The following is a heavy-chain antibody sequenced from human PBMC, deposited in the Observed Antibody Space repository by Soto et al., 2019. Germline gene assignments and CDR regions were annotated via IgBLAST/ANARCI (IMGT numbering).Heavy chain of an antibody. V-gene: IGHV3-23*01. D-gene: IGHD3-22*01. J-gene: IGHJ4*02. CDR1: GFTFSIYA. Sequence: GGSLRLSCAASGFTFSIYAMSWVRQAPGKGLEWVSTIGGGGGGTSYADFVRGRFTISRDNSKNTLYLQMNSLRAEDTAVYYCAKDAPGSGWLSDYWGMGILVTVS. CDR3: AKDAPGSGWLSDY. CDR2: IGGGGGGT.